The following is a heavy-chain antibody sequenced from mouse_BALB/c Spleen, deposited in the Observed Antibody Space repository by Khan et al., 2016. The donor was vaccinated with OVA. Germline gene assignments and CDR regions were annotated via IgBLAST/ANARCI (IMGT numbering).Heavy chain of an antibody. CDR1: GYTFTTAG. V-gene: IGHV9-4*02. Sequence: QIQLVQSGPELKKPGETVRISCKASGYTFTTAGMQWVQKMPGKGLKWIGWINTHSGVPKYAEDFKGRFAFSLETSASPAFLQITNLKTEDTATFCWACWYGYGWYFDVWGAGTTVTVSS. CDR2: INTHSGVP. CDR3: ACWYGYGWYFDV. J-gene: IGHJ1*01. D-gene: IGHD2-2*01.